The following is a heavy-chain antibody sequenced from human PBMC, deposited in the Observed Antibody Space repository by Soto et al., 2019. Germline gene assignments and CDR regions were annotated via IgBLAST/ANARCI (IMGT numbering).Heavy chain of an antibody. CDR2: INSDGSST. V-gene: IGHV3-74*01. D-gene: IGHD3-3*01. Sequence: PGGPLRLSCAASGFTFSSHWMHWVRQAPGKGLAWVSSINSDGSSTNFADSVKGRVTISRDNAKNTLYLQMYSLRAEDTAVYYCARDTNYDFWSGYPDDAFDIWGQGTMVTVSS. CDR3: ARDTNYDFWSGYPDDAFDI. CDR1: GFTFSSHW. J-gene: IGHJ3*02.